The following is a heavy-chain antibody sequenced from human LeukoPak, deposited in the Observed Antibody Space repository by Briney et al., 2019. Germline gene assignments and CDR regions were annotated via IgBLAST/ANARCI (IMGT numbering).Heavy chain of an antibody. J-gene: IGHJ6*03. CDR3: ARYIRGPNYYIDV. CDR2: VSYSGTT. D-gene: IGHD1-14*01. CDR1: GGSLSSDY. Sequence: SETLSLTCTASGGSLSSDYWSWIRQPRGKGLEWIGYVSYSGTTNYNPSLNSRLTISLDTSKNRFSLNLSSVTAADTAIYFCARYIRGPNYYIDVWGKGTTVTVSS. V-gene: IGHV4-59*01.